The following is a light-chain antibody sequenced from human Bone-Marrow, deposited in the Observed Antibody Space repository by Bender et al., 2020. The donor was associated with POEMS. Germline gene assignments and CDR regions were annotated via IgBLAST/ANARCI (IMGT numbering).Light chain of an antibody. CDR1: SGDIGAYNH. CDR3: ASYTDTITLV. J-gene: IGLJ2*01. CDR2: DVS. V-gene: IGLV2-14*03. Sequence: QSALTQPASVSGSPGQSITISCTGTSGDIGAYNHVSWYQLHPGEAPKLLLFDVSFRPSGVSNRFSGSKSGNTASLTISGLRAEGEAGYVCASYTDTITLVFGGGTKLTVL.